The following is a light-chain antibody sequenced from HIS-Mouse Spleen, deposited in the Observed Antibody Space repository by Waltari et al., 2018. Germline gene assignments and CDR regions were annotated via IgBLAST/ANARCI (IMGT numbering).Light chain of an antibody. CDR1: SLPKTY. Sequence: SYELTQPPSVSVSPGQTARITCPGDSLPKTYAYWYQQKSGQAPVVVSDEDSQRPSGIPGRFCGSSAGTMATLTISGAQVEDEADYYCYSTDSSGNHRVYGGGTKLTVL. CDR3: YSTDSSGNHRV. CDR2: EDS. J-gene: IGLJ2*01. V-gene: IGLV3-10*01.